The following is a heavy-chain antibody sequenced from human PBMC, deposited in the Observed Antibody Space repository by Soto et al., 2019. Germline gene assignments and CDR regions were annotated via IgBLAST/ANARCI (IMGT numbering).Heavy chain of an antibody. V-gene: IGHV3-11*06. D-gene: IGHD6-19*01. CDR3: ARETFVMGAVAGTVDY. CDR2: ISSSSSYT. CDR1: GFTFSDYY. J-gene: IGHJ4*02. Sequence: QVQLVESGGGLVKPGGSLRLSCAASGFTFSDYYMSWIRQAPGKGLEWVSYISSSSSYTNYADSVKGRFTISRDNAKNPLYLQMNSLRAEDTAVYYCARETFVMGAVAGTVDYWGQGTLVTVSS.